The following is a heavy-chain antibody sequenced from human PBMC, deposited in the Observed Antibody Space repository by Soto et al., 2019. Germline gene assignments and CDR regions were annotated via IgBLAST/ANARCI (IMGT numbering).Heavy chain of an antibody. D-gene: IGHD3-10*02. V-gene: IGHV4-59*01. J-gene: IGHJ5*01. Sequence: QVQLQESGPGLVKPSETLSLTCTVSGGSISSYYWSWIRQPPGKGLEWIGFIFYGGSTSYNPSLKSRVSISIATSAYQFSLKLNSVTAADTAVYYCARMIGEPVLSFDSWGQGTLVAVSS. CDR3: ARMIGEPVLSFDS. CDR1: GGSISSYY. CDR2: IFYGGST.